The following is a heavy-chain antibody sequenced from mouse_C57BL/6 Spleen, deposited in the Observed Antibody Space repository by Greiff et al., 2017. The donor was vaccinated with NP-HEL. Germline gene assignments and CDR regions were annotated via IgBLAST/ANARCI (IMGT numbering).Heavy chain of an antibody. CDR1: GFTFSDYG. D-gene: IGHD2-4*01. Sequence: VQLKESGGGLVKPGGSLKLSCAASGFTFSDYGMHWVRQAPEKGLEWVAYISSGSSTIYYADTVKGRFTISRDNAKNTLFLQMTSLRSEDTAMYYCAREGNDYDDGYAMDYWGQGTSVTVSS. CDR2: ISSGSSTI. V-gene: IGHV5-17*01. J-gene: IGHJ4*01. CDR3: AREGNDYDDGYAMDY.